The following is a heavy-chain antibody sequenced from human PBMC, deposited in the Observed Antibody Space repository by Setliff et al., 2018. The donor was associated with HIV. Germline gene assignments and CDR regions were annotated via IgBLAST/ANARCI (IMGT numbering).Heavy chain of an antibody. CDR2: ISGTTNTI. J-gene: IGHJ1*01. V-gene: IGHV3-48*02. CDR1: GFTFSDYN. D-gene: IGHD4-17*01. Sequence: PGGSLRLSCTGSGFTFSDYNMNWVRQTPGKGLEWISYISGTTNTIYYADSVKGRFTISRDNSKNSLYLQMSSLRDEDTAVYYCAKDYGDYEAEYFQHWGQGTLVTVSS. CDR3: AKDYGDYEAEYFQH.